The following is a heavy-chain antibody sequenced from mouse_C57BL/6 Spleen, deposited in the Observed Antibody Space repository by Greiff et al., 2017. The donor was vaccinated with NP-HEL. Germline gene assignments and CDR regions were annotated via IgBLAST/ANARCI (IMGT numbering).Heavy chain of an antibody. CDR2: IDPENGDT. CDR1: GFNIKDDY. Sequence: EVQLQESGAELVRPGASVKLSCTASGFNIKDDYMHWVKQRPEQGLEWIGWIDPENGDTESASKFQGKATITADTSSNTAYLQLSSLTSEDTAVYYCTTRYGDDYAMDYWGQGTSVTVSS. J-gene: IGHJ4*01. CDR3: TTRYGDDYAMDY. D-gene: IGHD2-13*01. V-gene: IGHV14-4*01.